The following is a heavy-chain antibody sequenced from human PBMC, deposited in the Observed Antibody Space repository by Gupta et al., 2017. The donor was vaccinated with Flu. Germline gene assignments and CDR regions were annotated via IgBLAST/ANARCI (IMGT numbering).Heavy chain of an antibody. CDR2: ITSSSRYT. Sequence: EVQLVESGGGLVKPGGSLSLSCAASGFSFSMYTMNWVRQAPGKGLEWVASITSSSRYTYYADSLKDRFTISRDNAKNSLYLQMSGLRAEDTAVYYCARDKAGSIRSLCFFDYWGQGALVTVSS. CDR3: ARDKAGSIRSLCFFDY. J-gene: IGHJ4*02. V-gene: IGHV3-21*02. D-gene: IGHD6-19*01. CDR1: GFSFSMYT.